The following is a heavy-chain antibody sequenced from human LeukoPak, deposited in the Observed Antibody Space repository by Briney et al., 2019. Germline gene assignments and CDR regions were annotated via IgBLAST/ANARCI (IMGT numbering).Heavy chain of an antibody. J-gene: IGHJ4*02. CDR1: GGTFSSYA. D-gene: IGHD5-18*01. Sequence: GASVKVSCKASGGTFSSYAISWVRQAPGQGLEWMGGIIPIFGTANYAQKFQGRVTITTDESTSTAYMELSSLRSEDTAVYYCARWVLGYSYGYFDYWGQGTLVTVSS. CDR2: IIPIFGTA. CDR3: ARWVLGYSYGYFDY. V-gene: IGHV1-69*05.